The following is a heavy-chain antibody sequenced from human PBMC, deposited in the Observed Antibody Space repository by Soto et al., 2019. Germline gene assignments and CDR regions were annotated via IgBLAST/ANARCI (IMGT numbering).Heavy chain of an antibody. D-gene: IGHD6-6*01. Sequence: SGPTLVNPTQTLTLTCTFSGFSLSTSGVGVGWIRQPPGKALEWLALIYWDDDRRYSPSLKSRLTITKDTSKNQVVLTMTNMDPVDTATYYCAHSGGSSSGIYNYYYGMDVWGQGTTVTVSS. CDR1: GFSLSTSGVG. CDR3: AHSGGSSSGIYNYYYGMDV. V-gene: IGHV2-5*02. CDR2: IYWDDDR. J-gene: IGHJ6*02.